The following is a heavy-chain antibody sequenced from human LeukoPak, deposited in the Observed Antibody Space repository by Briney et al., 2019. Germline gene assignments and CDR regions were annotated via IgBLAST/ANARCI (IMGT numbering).Heavy chain of an antibody. D-gene: IGHD2-8*01. CDR3: AKDRCSNGIGCYYYYMDV. Sequence: GGSLRLSCAASGFTFSSYGMHWVRQAPGKGLEWVAYIQHDGSNEQFADSVKGRFSISRDSSKNILYLQVNSLGAEDTAVYYCAKDRCSNGIGCYYYYMDVWGKGTTVTISS. CDR2: IQHDGSNE. CDR1: GFTFSSYG. V-gene: IGHV3-30*02. J-gene: IGHJ6*03.